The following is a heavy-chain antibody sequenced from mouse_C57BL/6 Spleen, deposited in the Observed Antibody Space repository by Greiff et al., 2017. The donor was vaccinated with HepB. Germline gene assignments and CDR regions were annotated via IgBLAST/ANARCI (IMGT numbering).Heavy chain of an antibody. Sequence: VMLVESGPELVKPGASVKISCKASGYAFSSSWMNWVKQRPGKGLEWIGRIYPGDGDTNYNGKFKGKATLTADKSSSTAYMQLSSLTSEDSAVYFCVRGVTGTAAMDYWGQGTTVTVSS. CDR3: VRGVTGTAAMDY. CDR2: IYPGDGDT. CDR1: GYAFSSSW. D-gene: IGHD4-1*01. J-gene: IGHJ4*01. V-gene: IGHV1-82*01.